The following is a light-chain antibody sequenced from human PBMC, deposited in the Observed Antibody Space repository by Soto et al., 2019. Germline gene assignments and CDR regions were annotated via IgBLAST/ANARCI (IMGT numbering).Light chain of an antibody. CDR2: DAS. CDR1: QSVSSY. V-gene: IGKV3-11*01. J-gene: IGKJ4*01. CDR3: QQRNYPLT. Sequence: EIVLTQSPATLSFSPGERCTLSCRSSQSVSSYLAWYQQKPGQAPRLLIYDASNRVTGIPARFRGSGSGTDFTLSISTLEPEDFAVYYCQQRNYPLTFGGGTKVDIK.